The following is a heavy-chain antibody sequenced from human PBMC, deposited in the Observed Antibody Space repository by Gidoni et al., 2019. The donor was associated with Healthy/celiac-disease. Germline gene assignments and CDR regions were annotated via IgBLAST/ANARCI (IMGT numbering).Heavy chain of an antibody. J-gene: IGHJ4*02. Sequence: EVQLVESGGGLVQPGRSLRLSCAASGFTFDDYAMHWVRQAPGKGLEWVSGISWNSGSIGYADSVKGRFTISRDNAKNSLYLQMNSLRAEDTALYYCAKGGAYSSGWYDYWGQGTLVTVSS. CDR3: AKGGAYSSGWYDY. V-gene: IGHV3-9*01. CDR1: GFTFDDYA. D-gene: IGHD6-19*01. CDR2: ISWNSGSI.